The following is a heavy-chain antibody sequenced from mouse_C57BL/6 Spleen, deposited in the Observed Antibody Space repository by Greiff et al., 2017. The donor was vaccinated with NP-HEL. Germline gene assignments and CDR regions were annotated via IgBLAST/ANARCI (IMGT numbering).Heavy chain of an antibody. Sequence: DVKLQESGGGLVQPGGSLSLSCAASGFTFTDYYMSWVRQPPGKALEWLGFIRNKANGYTTEYSASVKGRFTISRDNSQSILYLQMNALRAEDSATYYCARSPLWDYVDYWGQGTTLTVSS. CDR2: IRNKANGYTT. J-gene: IGHJ2*01. CDR1: GFTFTDYY. D-gene: IGHD6-2*01. V-gene: IGHV7-3*01. CDR3: ARSPLWDYVDY.